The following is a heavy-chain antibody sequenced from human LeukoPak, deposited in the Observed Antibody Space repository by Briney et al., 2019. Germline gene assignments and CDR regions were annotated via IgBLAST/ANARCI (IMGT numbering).Heavy chain of an antibody. Sequence: GGSLRLSCAASGFTFNIYAMSWVRQAPEKGLEWVSAISETSRKTYYADPVKGRFTISRDNSRNTLYLQMNDLRDEDTAVYYCVQEARRDGYKLAPVAEHWGQGTLVTVSS. J-gene: IGHJ1*01. CDR2: ISETSRKT. D-gene: IGHD5-24*01. CDR3: VQEARRDGYKLAPVAEH. CDR1: GFTFNIYA. V-gene: IGHV3-23*01.